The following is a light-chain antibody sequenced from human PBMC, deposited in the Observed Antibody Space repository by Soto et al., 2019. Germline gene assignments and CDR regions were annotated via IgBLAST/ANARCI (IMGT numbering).Light chain of an antibody. Sequence: DLQMTQSPSTLSASVGDKVTITCRASQSISSWLAWYQQKPGKAPKLLIYKASTLESGVPSNFSGSGSGTEFTLSISSLQPEDFATYYCQQYNSYPWTFGQGTKVDVK. CDR2: KAS. CDR3: QQYNSYPWT. J-gene: IGKJ1*01. CDR1: QSISSW. V-gene: IGKV1-5*03.